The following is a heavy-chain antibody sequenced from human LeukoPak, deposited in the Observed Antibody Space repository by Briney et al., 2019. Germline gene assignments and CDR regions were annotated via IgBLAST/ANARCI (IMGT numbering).Heavy chain of an antibody. CDR2: ISYDGSNK. Sequence: GGSLRLSCAASGFTFSSYAMHWVRQAPGKGLEWVAVISYDGSNKYYADSVKGRFTISRDNSKNTLYLQMNSLRAEDTAAYYCAKAPGLRYFDWLLGYFDYWGQETLVTVSS. V-gene: IGHV3-30-3*01. CDR1: GFTFSSYA. D-gene: IGHD3-9*01. J-gene: IGHJ4*02. CDR3: AKAPGLRYFDWLLGYFDY.